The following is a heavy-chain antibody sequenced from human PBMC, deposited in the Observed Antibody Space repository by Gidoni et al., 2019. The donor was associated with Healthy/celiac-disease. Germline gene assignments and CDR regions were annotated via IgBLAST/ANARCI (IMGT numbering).Heavy chain of an antibody. J-gene: IGHJ6*02. Sequence: QLQLQESGPGLVKPSETLSLTCTVSGGSISSSISYWGWFRLPPGKGLEWIGSIYYSGRTYYNPSLKSRVTISEDTYKNQFSLKLSSVTAADTAVYYCARYDYYDSSGPGGVYGMDVWGQGTTVTVSS. V-gene: IGHV4-39*01. CDR3: ARYDYYDSSGPGGVYGMDV. CDR1: GGSISSSISY. D-gene: IGHD3-22*01. CDR2: IYYSGRT.